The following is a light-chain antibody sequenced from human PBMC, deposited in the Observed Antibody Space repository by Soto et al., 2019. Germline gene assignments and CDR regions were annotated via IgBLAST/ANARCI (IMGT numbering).Light chain of an antibody. Sequence: QSVLTQPPSVSGSPGQSVTISCTGTSSDVGGYDYVSWYQQRPGKAPKLLIYDVTKRPSGVPDRFSGSKSGNTASLTISGLQAEDEADFYCCSYGGSFPYVFGTGTKVTVL. CDR3: CSYGGSFPYV. CDR1: SSDVGGYDY. J-gene: IGLJ1*01. V-gene: IGLV2-11*01. CDR2: DVT.